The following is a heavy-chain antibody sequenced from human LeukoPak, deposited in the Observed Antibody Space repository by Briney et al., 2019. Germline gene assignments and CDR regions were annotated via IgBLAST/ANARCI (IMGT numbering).Heavy chain of an antibody. J-gene: IGHJ6*03. Sequence: PSETLSLTCTVSGGSISSYYRSWIRQPAGKGLEWIGRIYTSGSTNYNPSLKSRVTMSVGTSKNQFSLKLSSVTAADTAVYYCARDRQQLVPWYYYYMDVWGKGTTVTVSS. CDR2: IYTSGST. D-gene: IGHD6-13*01. V-gene: IGHV4-4*07. CDR1: GGSISSYY. CDR3: ARDRQQLVPWYYYYMDV.